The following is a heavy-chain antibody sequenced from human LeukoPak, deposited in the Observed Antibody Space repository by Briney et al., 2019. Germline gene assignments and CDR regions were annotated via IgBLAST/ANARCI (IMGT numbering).Heavy chain of an antibody. CDR1: GGSFSGYY. CDR2: INHSGST. D-gene: IGHD1-26*01. CDR3: ARQGWDPFDY. V-gene: IGHV4-34*01. Sequence: SETLSLTCAVYGGSFSGYYWSWIRQPPGKGLEWIGEINHSGSTNYNPSLKSRVTISVDTSKNQFSLKLSSVTAADTAVYYCARQGWDPFDYWGQGTLVTVSS. J-gene: IGHJ4*02.